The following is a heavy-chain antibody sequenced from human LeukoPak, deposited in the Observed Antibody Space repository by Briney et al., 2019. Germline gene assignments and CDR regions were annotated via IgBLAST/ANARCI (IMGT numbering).Heavy chain of an antibody. V-gene: IGHV3-30*18. Sequence: GGSLRLSCVGSRFTFSNHGMHWVRQAPGKGLEWVAVVSIDGGEKHYADSVRGRFTISRDNSKNMLYLQMNSLRVEDTAVYYCANPQSRGYDYLDYWGQGTLVSVSS. CDR3: ANPQSRGYDYLDY. D-gene: IGHD5-12*01. J-gene: IGHJ4*02. CDR1: RFTFSNHG. CDR2: VSIDGGEK.